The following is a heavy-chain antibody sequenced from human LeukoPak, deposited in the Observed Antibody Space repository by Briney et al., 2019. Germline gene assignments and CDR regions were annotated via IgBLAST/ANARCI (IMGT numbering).Heavy chain of an antibody. V-gene: IGHV1-2*02. J-gene: IGHJ4*02. D-gene: IGHD1-26*01. CDR2: INPNSGGT. CDR3: ARLWAEGGGGDSGSYLV. CDR1: GYTFTGYY. Sequence: ASVKVSCKASGYTFTGYYMHWVRQAPGQGLEWMGWINPNSGGTNYAQKFQGRVTMTRDTSISTAYMELSRLRSDDTAVYYCARLWAEGGGGDSGSYLVWGQGTLVTVSS.